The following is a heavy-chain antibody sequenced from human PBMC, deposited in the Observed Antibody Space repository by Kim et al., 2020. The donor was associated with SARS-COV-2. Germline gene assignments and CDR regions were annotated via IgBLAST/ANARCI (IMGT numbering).Heavy chain of an antibody. V-gene: IGHV3-30*18. CDR3: AKDGGYYDSSYGMDV. CDR2: ISYDGSNK. CDR1: GFTFSSYG. J-gene: IGHJ6*02. D-gene: IGHD3-22*01. Sequence: GGSLRLSCAASGFTFSSYGMHWVRQAPGKGLEWVAVISYDGSNKYYADSVKGRFTISRDNSKNTLYLQMNSLRAEDTAVYYCAKDGGYYDSSYGMDVWGQGTTVTVSS.